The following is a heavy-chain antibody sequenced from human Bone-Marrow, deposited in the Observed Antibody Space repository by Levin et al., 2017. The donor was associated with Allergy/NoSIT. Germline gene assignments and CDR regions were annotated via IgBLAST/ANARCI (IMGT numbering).Heavy chain of an antibody. J-gene: IGHJ4*02. CDR1: GDCVSSTTAA. CDR2: TYYRSKWYN. D-gene: IGHD3-10*01. V-gene: IGHV6-1*01. CDR3: GREPAGDQGIDY. Sequence: SQTLSLTCAISGDCVSSTTAAWNWFRQSPSGGFEWLGRTYYRSKWYNDYAVSLKNRISVNADTSQNQFSLQLRSVTPEDTAVYYCGREPAGDQGIDYWGQGTLVTVSA.